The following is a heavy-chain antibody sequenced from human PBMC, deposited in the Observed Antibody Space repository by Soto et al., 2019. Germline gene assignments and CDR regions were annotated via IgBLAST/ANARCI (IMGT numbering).Heavy chain of an antibody. V-gene: IGHV3-53*04. CDR1: GFTVSSNY. CDR2: IYSGGST. J-gene: IGHJ4*02. D-gene: IGHD6-13*01. CDR3: ARGTREALGSSWDPHHTYYFDY. Sequence: GGSLRLSCAASGFTVSSNYMSWVRQAPGKGLEWVSVIYSGGSTYYADSVKGRFTISRHNSKNTLYLQMNSLRAEDTAVYYCARGTREALGSSWDPHHTYYFDYWGQGTLVTVSS.